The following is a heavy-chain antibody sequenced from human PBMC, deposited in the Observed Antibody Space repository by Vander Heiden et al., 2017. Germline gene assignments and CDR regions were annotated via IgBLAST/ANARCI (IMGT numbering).Heavy chain of an antibody. D-gene: IGHD6-6*01. CDR2: IIGSGGST. CDR1: GFPFNSYA. J-gene: IGHJ6*02. V-gene: IGHV3-23*01. Sequence: EVQLLESGGGLVQPGGSLRLSLEACGFPFNSYAMSWVRQAPGKGLEWVSAIIGSGGSTYYADSVKGRFTISRDNSKNTLYLQMNSLRAEDTAVYYCAKHKQLKRYYYYGMDVWGQGTTVTVSS. CDR3: AKHKQLKRYYYYGMDV.